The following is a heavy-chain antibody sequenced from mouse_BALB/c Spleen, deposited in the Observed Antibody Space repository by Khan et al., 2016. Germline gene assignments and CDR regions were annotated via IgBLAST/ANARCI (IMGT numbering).Heavy chain of an antibody. CDR2: INTYSGES. D-gene: IGHD1-1*01. Sequence: QIQLVQSGPELKRPGKTVKISCKASGYTFTNYGINWVKQAPGKGLKWMGWINTYSGESTYADAFKGRVASSLETSANTADLQINNLKNEDTATYFCARYLYYYGSSRYFDVGGAGTTVTVSS. V-gene: IGHV9-3-1*01. J-gene: IGHJ1*01. CDR1: GYTFTNYG. CDR3: ARYLYYYGSSRYFDV.